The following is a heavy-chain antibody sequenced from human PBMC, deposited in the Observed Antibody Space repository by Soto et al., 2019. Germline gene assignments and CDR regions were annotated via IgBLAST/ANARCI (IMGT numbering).Heavy chain of an antibody. V-gene: IGHV1-69*13. Sequence: SVKVSCKASGGTFSSYAISWVRQAPGQGLEWMGGITPIFGTANYAQKFQGRVTITGDESTSTAYMELSSLRSEDTAVYYCARELTVVVPAATATPVYYYYYGMDVWGQGTTVTVSS. CDR2: ITPIFGTA. J-gene: IGHJ6*02. D-gene: IGHD2-2*01. CDR1: GGTFSSYA. CDR3: ARELTVVVPAATATPVYYYYYGMDV.